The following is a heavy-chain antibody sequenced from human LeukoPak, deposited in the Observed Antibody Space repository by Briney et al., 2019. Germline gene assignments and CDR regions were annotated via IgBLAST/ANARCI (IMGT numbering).Heavy chain of an antibody. Sequence: PGGSLRLSCAASGFTFSWSWMHWVRQVPGNGLVWVSRLDSDGRRISYADSVKGRFTISRDNAKNTLYLQMNSPRAEDTALYYCVRGQDVWGSSLDYWGQGALVTVSS. CDR3: VRGQDVWGSSLDY. V-gene: IGHV3-74*01. J-gene: IGHJ4*02. D-gene: IGHD3-16*01. CDR2: LDSDGRRI. CDR1: GFTFSWSW.